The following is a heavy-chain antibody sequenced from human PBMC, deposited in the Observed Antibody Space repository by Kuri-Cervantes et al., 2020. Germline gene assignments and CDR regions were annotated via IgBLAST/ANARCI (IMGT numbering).Heavy chain of an antibody. CDR1: GGSISSYY. D-gene: IGHD3-22*01. CDR3: ARENYYDSSGYYSFDY. J-gene: IGHJ4*02. CDR2: INHSGST. Sequence: SETLSLTCTVSGGSISSYYWSWIRQPPGKGLGWIGEINHSGSTNYNPSLKSRVTISVDTSKNQFSLKLSSVTAADTAVYYCARENYYDSSGYYSFDYWGQGTLVTVSS. V-gene: IGHV4-34*01.